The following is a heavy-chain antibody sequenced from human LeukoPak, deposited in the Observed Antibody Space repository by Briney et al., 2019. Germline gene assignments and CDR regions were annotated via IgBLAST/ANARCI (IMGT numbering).Heavy chain of an antibody. V-gene: IGHV1-8*01. D-gene: IGHD2-15*01. CDR3: AVGGICSGGSCYSGYYYGMDV. J-gene: IGHJ6*02. CDR1: GYTFTSYD. Sequence: ASVKVSCKASGYTFTSYDINWVRQATGQGLEWMGWMNPNSGNTGYAQKFQGRVTMTRNTSISTAYMELSSLRSEDTAVYYCAVGGICSGGSCYSGYYYGMDVWGQGTTVTVSS. CDR2: MNPNSGNT.